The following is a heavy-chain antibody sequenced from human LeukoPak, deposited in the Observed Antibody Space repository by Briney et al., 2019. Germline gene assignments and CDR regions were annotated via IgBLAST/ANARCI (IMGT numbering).Heavy chain of an antibody. D-gene: IGHD2-21*02. CDR1: GGTFSSYA. CDR3: AREGLVVTAPGAFDI. J-gene: IGHJ3*02. Sequence: SVKVSCKASGGTFSSYAISWVRQAPGQGLEWMGRIIPILGIANYAQKFQGRVTITTDKSTSTAYMELSSLRSEDTAVYYCAREGLVVTAPGAFDIWGQGTMVTVSS. V-gene: IGHV1-69*04. CDR2: IIPILGIA.